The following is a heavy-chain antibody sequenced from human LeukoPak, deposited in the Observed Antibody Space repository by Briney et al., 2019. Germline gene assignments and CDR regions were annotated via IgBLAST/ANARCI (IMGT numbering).Heavy chain of an antibody. V-gene: IGHV3-48*04. D-gene: IGHD3-16*01. CDR2: ISSSGSTI. Sequence: GGSLRLSCAASGFTFSSYSMNWVRQAPGKGLEWVSSISSSGSTIYYADSVKGRFTISRDNAKNSLYLQMNSLRAEDTAVYYCARVWDPDYYYMDVWGKGTTVTVSS. CDR3: ARVWDPDYYYMDV. J-gene: IGHJ6*03. CDR1: GFTFSSYS.